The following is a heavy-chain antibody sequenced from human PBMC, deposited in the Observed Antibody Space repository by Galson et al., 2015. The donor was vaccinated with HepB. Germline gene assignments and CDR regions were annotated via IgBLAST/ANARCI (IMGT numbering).Heavy chain of an antibody. CDR3: ARNPSSYDYYNMDV. CDR2: ISRSSIVI. Sequence: SLRLSCAVSGFTFSDYRMNWVRQAPGKGLEWISYISRSSIVIYYADFVKGRFTISRDNAKNLLYLHMNSLRGEDTAVYYCARNPSSYDYYNMDVWGHGTTVTVSS. V-gene: IGHV3-48*01. CDR1: GFTFSDYR. J-gene: IGHJ6*02.